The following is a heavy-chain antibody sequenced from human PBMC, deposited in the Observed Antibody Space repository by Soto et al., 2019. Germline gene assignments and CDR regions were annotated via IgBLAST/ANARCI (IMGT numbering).Heavy chain of an antibody. Sequence: EVQLLESGGGLVQPGGTLTLSCATSGCTFSSYAMVWIRQAGEKDMERVASISNNGDTAYYADSVKGRFTISRGNSENTLYLQMNGLRADDTALYFCAKSRVFIGAIVTLLDSWGQGTQVTVSS. V-gene: IGHV3-23*01. J-gene: IGHJ4*02. CDR3: AKSRVFIGAIVTLLDS. D-gene: IGHD3-16*02. CDR2: ISNNGDTA. CDR1: GCTFSSYA.